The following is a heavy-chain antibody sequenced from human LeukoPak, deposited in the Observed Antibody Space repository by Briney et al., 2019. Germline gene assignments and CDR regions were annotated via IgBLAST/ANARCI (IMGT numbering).Heavy chain of an antibody. CDR3: ARDMSGAAAGPVYFDY. J-gene: IGHJ4*02. Sequence: ASVKVSCKAFGYTFTSYYMHWVRQAPGQGLEWMGIINPSGGSTSYAQKFQGRVTMTRDTSTSTVYMELSSLRSEDTAVYYCARDMSGAAAGPVYFDYWGQGTLVTVSS. CDR2: INPSGGST. CDR1: GYTFTSYY. V-gene: IGHV1-46*01. D-gene: IGHD6-13*01.